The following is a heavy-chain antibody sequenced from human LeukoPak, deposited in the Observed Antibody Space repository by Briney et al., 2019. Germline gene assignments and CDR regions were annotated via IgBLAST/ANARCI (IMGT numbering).Heavy chain of an antibody. J-gene: IGHJ6*02. D-gene: IGHD3-3*01. CDR3: AKSLGFQPYGTGV. V-gene: IGHV3-30*18. CDR1: GFTFSSYA. CDR2: ISYDGSNK. Sequence: GGSLRLSCAASGFTFSSYAMHWVRQAPGKGLEWVAVISYDGSNKYYADSVKGRFTISRDNSKYTLYLQINSLRAEDTAVYYCAKSLGFQPYGTGVWGQGTTVTVSS.